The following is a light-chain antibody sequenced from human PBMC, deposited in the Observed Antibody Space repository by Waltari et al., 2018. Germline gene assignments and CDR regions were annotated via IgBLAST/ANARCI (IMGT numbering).Light chain of an antibody. CDR2: WSS. Sequence: DIVMIQSPESLAVSAGERATINCKSSQTLLYTSNNTIHLAWYQQKSGQPPKGLTYWSSAGAPGVAGRFSGSGSGTNFSLSISGLQAEDVGIYYCHQYYNSPLPFGGGTRVEI. V-gene: IGKV4-1*01. J-gene: IGKJ4*01. CDR1: QTLLYTSNNTIH. CDR3: HQYYNSPLP.